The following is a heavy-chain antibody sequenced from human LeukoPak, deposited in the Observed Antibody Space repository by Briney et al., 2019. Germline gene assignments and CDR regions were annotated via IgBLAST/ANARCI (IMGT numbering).Heavy chain of an antibody. CDR3: MKDLHSGGYY. J-gene: IGHJ4*02. Sequence: PGGSLRLSSSASGFSLSEYSMHWVRQAPGKGLQYVSAISPNGGSAYYADSVKGRFTISRDNSKNALYLQMSSLRDEDTAVYYCMKDLHSGGYYWGQGTLVTVSS. V-gene: IGHV3-64D*09. CDR2: ISPNGGSA. D-gene: IGHD1-26*01. CDR1: GFSLSEYS.